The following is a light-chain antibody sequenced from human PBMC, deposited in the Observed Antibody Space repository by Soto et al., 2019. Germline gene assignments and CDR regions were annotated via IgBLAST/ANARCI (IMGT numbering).Light chain of an antibody. V-gene: IGKV3-15*01. CDR2: GAS. Sequence: IVMSQSPATLSVSLWERASLSCRASQSVRSSLAWYQQKPGQVPRLLIYGASTRATDIPARFSGSGSGTDFTLTISSLQSEDFAVYYCQHYHNWPRTFGQGTKV. J-gene: IGKJ1*01. CDR1: QSVRSS. CDR3: QHYHNWPRT.